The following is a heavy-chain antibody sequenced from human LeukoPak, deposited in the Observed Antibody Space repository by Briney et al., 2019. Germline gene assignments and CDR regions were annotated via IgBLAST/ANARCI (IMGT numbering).Heavy chain of an antibody. D-gene: IGHD3-3*02. CDR3: ARHVSRPSTEIDY. CDR2: IYYSGST. J-gene: IGHJ4*02. V-gene: IGHV4-39*01. CDR1: GGSIRSSSYY. Sequence: PSETLSLTCTIPGGSIRSSSYYWGGIRQPPGKGLERIGSIYYSGSTYYNPSLKSRVTIPVHTSKNQFPLKVSSVTAADTAVYYCARHVSRPSTEIDYWGQGTLVTVSS.